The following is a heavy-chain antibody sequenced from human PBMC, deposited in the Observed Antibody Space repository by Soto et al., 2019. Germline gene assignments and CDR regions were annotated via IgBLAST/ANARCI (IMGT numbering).Heavy chain of an antibody. D-gene: IGHD3-16*01. V-gene: IGHV3-30-3*01. J-gene: IGHJ6*02. CDR2: ISYDGSNK. Sequence: QVQLVESGGGVVQPGRSLRLSCAASGFTFSSYAMHWVRQAPGKGLEWVAVISYDGSNKYYADSVKGRFTISRDNSKNTLYLQMNSLRAEDTAVYYCATVMYSWGPYYYGMDVWGQGTTVTVSS. CDR3: ATVMYSWGPYYYGMDV. CDR1: GFTFSSYA.